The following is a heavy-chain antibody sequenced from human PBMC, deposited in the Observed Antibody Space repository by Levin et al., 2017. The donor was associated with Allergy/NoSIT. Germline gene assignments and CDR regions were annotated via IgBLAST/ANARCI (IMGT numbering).Heavy chain of an antibody. V-gene: IGHV3-23*01. J-gene: IGHJ4*02. CDR1: GFTFSSYA. CDR2: ISGSGGTT. Sequence: GGSLRLSCAASGFTFSSYAMSWVRQAPGKGLEWVSGISGSGGTTYYADSVKGRFTISRDNSKNTLYLQMNSLRAEDTAVYYCAKTKGELLRKYYFDYWGQGTLVTVSS. D-gene: IGHD1-26*01. CDR3: AKTKGELLRKYYFDY.